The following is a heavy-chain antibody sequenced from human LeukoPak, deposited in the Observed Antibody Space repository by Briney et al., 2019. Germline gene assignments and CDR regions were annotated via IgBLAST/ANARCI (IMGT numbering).Heavy chain of an antibody. J-gene: IGHJ4*02. CDR1: GYTFTSYG. V-gene: IGHV1-18*01. CDR3: AREAEPVLRFLEWLDYFDY. Sequence: ASVKVSCKASGYTFTSYGNSWVRQAPGQGLEWMGWISAYNGNTNYAQELQGRVTMTTDTSTSTAYMELRSLRSDDTAVYYCAREAEPVLRFLEWLDYFDYWGQGTLVTVSS. CDR2: ISAYNGNT. D-gene: IGHD3-3*01.